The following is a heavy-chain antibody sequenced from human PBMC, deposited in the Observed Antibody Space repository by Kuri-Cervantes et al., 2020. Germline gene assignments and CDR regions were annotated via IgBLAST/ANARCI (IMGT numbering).Heavy chain of an antibody. D-gene: IGHD5-12*01. CDR2: IYYSGST. V-gene: IGHV4-61*08. Sequence: GSLRLSCAVSGGSISSGGYSWSWIRQPPGKGLEWIGYIYYSGSTNYNPSLKSRVTISVDTSKNQFSLKLSSVTAADTAVYYCARDTIVATTRYGDYYYYYGMDVWGQGTTVTVSS. CDR3: ARDTIVATTRYGDYYYYYGMDV. CDR1: GGSISSGGYS. J-gene: IGHJ6*02.